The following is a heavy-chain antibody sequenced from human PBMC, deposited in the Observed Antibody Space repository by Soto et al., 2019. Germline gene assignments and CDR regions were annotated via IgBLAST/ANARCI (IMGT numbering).Heavy chain of an antibody. CDR3: TTEKGY. Sequence: EVQLVESGGGLVKPGESLRLSCAASGFTFTNAWMNWVRPAPGKGLEWVGRIRSKTDGGTLDYAAPVKGRFTISRDDSKNTLYVQMNSRKAADTAIYYCTTEKGYWGQGTLVTVSS. CDR2: IRSKTDGGTL. J-gene: IGHJ4*02. CDR1: GFTFTNAW. V-gene: IGHV3-15*07.